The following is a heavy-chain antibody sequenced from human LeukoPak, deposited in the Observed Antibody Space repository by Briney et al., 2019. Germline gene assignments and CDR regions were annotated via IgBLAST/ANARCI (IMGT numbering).Heavy chain of an antibody. Sequence: ASVKVSCKASGYKFTAYYMHWVRQAPGQSLEWMGIINPSGGSTSYAQKFQGRVTMTRDTSTSTVYMELSSLRSEDTAVYYCARDLSGYDPYWGQGTLVTVSS. CDR1: GYKFTAYY. D-gene: IGHD5-12*01. V-gene: IGHV1-46*01. CDR2: INPSGGST. CDR3: ARDLSGYDPY. J-gene: IGHJ4*02.